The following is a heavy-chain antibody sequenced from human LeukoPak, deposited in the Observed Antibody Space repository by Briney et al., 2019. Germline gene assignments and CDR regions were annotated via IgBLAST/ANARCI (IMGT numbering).Heavy chain of an antibody. CDR1: GGSFSGYY. J-gene: IGHJ4*02. D-gene: IGHD4-17*01. V-gene: IGHV4-34*01. Sequence: SETLSLTRAVYGGSFSGYYWSWIRQPPGKGLEWIGEINHSGSTNYNPSLKSRVTISVDTSKNQFSLKLSSVTAADTAVYYCARGLTTVTNWGQGTLVTVSS. CDR3: ARGLTTVTN. CDR2: INHSGST.